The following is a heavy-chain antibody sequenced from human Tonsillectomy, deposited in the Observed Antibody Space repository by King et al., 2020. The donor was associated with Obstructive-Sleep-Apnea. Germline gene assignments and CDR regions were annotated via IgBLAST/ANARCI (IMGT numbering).Heavy chain of an antibody. D-gene: IGHD2-2*01. Sequence: VQLVESGAELKKPGASVKVSCKASGYTFTTYGISWVRQAPGQGLEWMGWISAYNGNTNYAQKFQGRVTMTTDTSTSTAYMELRSLRSDDTAVYFCARDLVPAAMWCFYYSVMDVWGQGTTVTVSS. CDR3: ARDLVPAAMWCFYYSVMDV. V-gene: IGHV1-18*01. CDR2: ISAYNGNT. J-gene: IGHJ6*02. CDR1: GYTFTTYG.